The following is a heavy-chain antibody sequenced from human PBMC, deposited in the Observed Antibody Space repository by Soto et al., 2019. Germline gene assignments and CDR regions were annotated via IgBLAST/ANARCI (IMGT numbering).Heavy chain of an antibody. D-gene: IGHD1-1*01. CDR3: ARGRGYNWNDFDY. CDR1: GYTFTSYA. Sequence: QVQLVQSGAGEKKPGASVKVSCKTSGYTFTSYAMHWVRQAPGQRLEWMGWINGGNGNTKYSQKFQGRVTITRDTSASTAYMELSSLRSEDTAVYYCARGRGYNWNDFDYWGQGTLVTVSS. V-gene: IGHV1-3*05. CDR2: INGGNGNT. J-gene: IGHJ4*01.